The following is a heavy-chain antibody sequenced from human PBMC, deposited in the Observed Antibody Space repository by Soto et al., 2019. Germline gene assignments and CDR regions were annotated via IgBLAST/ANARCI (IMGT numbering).Heavy chain of an antibody. J-gene: IGHJ5*02. CDR1: GFIFGSYW. Sequence: EVQLVESGGGLVQPGGSLRLSCAASGFIFGSYWMSWARQAPGKGLEWVAVIKQDGSETYYVDSVKGRFTISRDNAKNSLYLQMNSLRAEDTAVYYCVTDWGKLTGAWGQGILVTGSS. CDR3: VTDWGKLTGA. CDR2: IKQDGSET. V-gene: IGHV3-7*03. D-gene: IGHD3-9*01.